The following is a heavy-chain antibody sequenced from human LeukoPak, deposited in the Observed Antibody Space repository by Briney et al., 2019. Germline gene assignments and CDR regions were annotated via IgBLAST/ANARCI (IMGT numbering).Heavy chain of an antibody. CDR2: IDPSDSYT. CDR3: ARVSIGERAAGTEFDAFDI. D-gene: IGHD6-13*01. J-gene: IGHJ3*02. V-gene: IGHV5-10-1*01. CDR1: GYSFTSYW. Sequence: PGESLKISCKGSGYSFTSYWISWVRQMPGKGLEWMGRIDPSDSYTNYSPSFQGHVTISADKSISTAYLQWSSLKASDTAMYYCARVSIGERAAGTEFDAFDIWGQGTMVTVSS.